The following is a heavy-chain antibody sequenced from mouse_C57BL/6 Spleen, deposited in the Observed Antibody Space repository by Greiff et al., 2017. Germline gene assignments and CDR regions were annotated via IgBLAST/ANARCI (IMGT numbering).Heavy chain of an antibody. D-gene: IGHD1-1*01. CDR2: IRLKSDNYAT. V-gene: IGHV6-3*01. CDR1: GFTFSNYW. J-gene: IGHJ1*03. Sequence: DVKLVESGGGLVQPGGSMKLSCVASGFTFSNYWMNWVRQSPEKRLEWFAQIRLKSDNYATHYAASVKGRFTISRDDSKSSVYLQMNNLRAEDTGIYYCTYYGSSYGYFDVWGRGTTVTVSS. CDR3: TYYGSSYGYFDV.